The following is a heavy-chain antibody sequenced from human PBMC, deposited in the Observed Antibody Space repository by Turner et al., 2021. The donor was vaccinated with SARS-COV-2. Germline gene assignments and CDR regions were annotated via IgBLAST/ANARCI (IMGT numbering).Heavy chain of an antibody. V-gene: IGHV3-23*01. CDR3: AKVPPSGDYFDY. CDR2: FSAGGGST. D-gene: IGHD6-25*01. CDR1: GFTFRSYA. J-gene: IGHJ4*02. Sequence: EVQLLESGGVLVQPGGSLRLSWAASGFTFRSYAMSWVRQAPGKGLEWVSAFSAGGGSTYYADSVKGLFTISRDNSKNTLYLQMNSLRAEDTAVYYCAKVPPSGDYFDYWGQGTLVTVSS.